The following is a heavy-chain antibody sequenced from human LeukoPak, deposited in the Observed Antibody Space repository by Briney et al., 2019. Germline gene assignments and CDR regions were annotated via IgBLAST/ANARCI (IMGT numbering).Heavy chain of an antibody. D-gene: IGHD3-22*01. V-gene: IGHV3-43D*03. J-gene: IGHJ4*02. CDR3: AKDGRYRDSSGYSPIDY. CDR1: GFTFDDYA. Sequence: GGSLRLSCAASGFTFDDYAMHWVRQAPGKGLEWVSLISWDGGSTYYADSVKGRFTISRDNSKNSLYLQMNSLRAEDTALYYCAKDGRYRDSSGYSPIDYWGQGTLVTVSS. CDR2: ISWDGGST.